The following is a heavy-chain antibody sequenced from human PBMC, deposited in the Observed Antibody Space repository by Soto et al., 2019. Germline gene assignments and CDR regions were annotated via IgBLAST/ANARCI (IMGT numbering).Heavy chain of an antibody. CDR1: GFTFGDYY. J-gene: IGHJ6*02. V-gene: IGHV3-11*01. CDR3: GRQVVPAAITNYYGMDV. Sequence: GGSLRLSCTASGFTFGDYYMNWIRQAPGMGLEWVSYISSSGTTIYYADSVKGRFSVSRDNARNSLFLQMNSLRADDTAVYYCGRQVVPAAITNYYGMDVWGQGATVTASS. CDR2: ISSSGTTI. D-gene: IGHD2-2*02.